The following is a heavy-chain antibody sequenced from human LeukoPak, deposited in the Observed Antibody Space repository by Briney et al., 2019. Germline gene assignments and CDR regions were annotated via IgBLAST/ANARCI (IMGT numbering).Heavy chain of an antibody. CDR2: IYYSGST. V-gene: IGHV4-39*01. D-gene: IGHD3-10*01. CDR3: ARHGIPMVRGDSRQYFDY. J-gene: IGHJ4*02. CDR1: GGSISSSTYY. Sequence: SETLSLTYTVSGGSISSSTYYWGWIRQPPGKGLEWIGGIYYSGSTYYNPSLKSRVTISVDTSKNQFSLKLSSVTAADTAVYYCARHGIPMVRGDSRQYFDYWGQGTLVTVSS.